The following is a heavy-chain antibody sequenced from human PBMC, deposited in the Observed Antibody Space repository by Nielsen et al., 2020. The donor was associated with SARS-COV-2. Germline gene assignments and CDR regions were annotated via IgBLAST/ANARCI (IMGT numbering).Heavy chain of an antibody. CDR2: ISGSGGST. CDR1: GFTFSSYA. J-gene: IGHJ4*02. Sequence: GGSLRLSCAASGFTFSSYAMSWVRQAPGKGLEWVSAISGSGGSTYYADSVKGRFTISRDNAKNSLYLQMNSLRAEDTAVYYCARETGYSSGWYDPSFLYWGQGTLVTVSS. D-gene: IGHD6-19*01. CDR3: ARETGYSSGWYDPSFLY. V-gene: IGHV3-23*01.